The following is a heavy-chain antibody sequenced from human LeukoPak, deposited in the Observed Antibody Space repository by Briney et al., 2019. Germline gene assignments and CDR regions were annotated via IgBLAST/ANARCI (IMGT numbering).Heavy chain of an antibody. CDR2: IRSKANSYAT. D-gene: IGHD3-3*01. CDR3: TRQRPRSVLRILEWLSFDAFDI. CDR1: GFTFSGSA. V-gene: IGHV3-73*01. J-gene: IGHJ3*02. Sequence: GGSLRLSCAASGFTFSGSAMHWVRQASGKGLEWVGRIRSKANSYATAYAASVKGRFTISRDDSKNTAYLQMNSLKTEDTAVYYCTRQRPRSVLRILEWLSFDAFDIWGQGTMVTVSS.